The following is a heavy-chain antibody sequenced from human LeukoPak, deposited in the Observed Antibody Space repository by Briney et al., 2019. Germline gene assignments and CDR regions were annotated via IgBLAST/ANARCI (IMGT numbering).Heavy chain of an antibody. CDR1: GGSFSSPDSH. CDR2: ISYSGST. CDR3: VRVRTGTSCYDY. J-gene: IGHJ4*02. Sequence: PSQPLSLTCTVSGGSFSSPDSHWGWIRQPPGKGLEWIGYISYSGSTSYNPSLRSRVIISLDRSQIQFSLKLNSVTAADTAVYYGVRVRTGTSCYDYWGQGTLVTVSS. D-gene: IGHD2-2*01. V-gene: IGHV4-30-4*08.